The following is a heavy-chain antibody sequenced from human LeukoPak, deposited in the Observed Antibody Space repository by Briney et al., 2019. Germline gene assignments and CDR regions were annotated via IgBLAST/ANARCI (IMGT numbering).Heavy chain of an antibody. CDR1: GFTFSRYG. CDR2: IIDSTGYT. Sequence: GGSLRLSCVASGFTFSRYGMNWVRQAPGKGLEWVSSIIDSTGYTYYADSVKGRFTISRDNAKNSLYLQMNSLRAEDTAVYYCAREVGSLNYYYMDVWGKGTTVTVSS. D-gene: IGHD1-26*01. J-gene: IGHJ6*03. CDR3: AREVGSLNYYYMDV. V-gene: IGHV3-21*01.